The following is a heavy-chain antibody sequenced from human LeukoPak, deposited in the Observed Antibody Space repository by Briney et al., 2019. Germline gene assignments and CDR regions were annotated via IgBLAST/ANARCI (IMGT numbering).Heavy chain of an antibody. CDR3: ARLGGSYYDSSNTWFDP. Sequence: PSETLSLTCTVSGGSISSSSYYWGWIRQPPGKGLEWIGSIYYSGSTYYNPSLKSRVTISVDTSKNQFSLKLSSVTAADTAVYYCARLGGSYYDSSNTWFDPWGQGNLVTVSP. CDR2: IYYSGST. V-gene: IGHV4-39*01. J-gene: IGHJ5*02. CDR1: GGSISSSSYY. D-gene: IGHD3-22*01.